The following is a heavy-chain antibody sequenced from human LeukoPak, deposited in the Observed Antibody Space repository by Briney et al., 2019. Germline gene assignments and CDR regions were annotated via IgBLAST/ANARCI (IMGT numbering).Heavy chain of an antibody. J-gene: IGHJ4*02. CDR1: GFTFSTNA. CDR2: ISGRTGST. CDR3: AKCGNSGCHLIDY. Sequence: GGSLRLSCAASGFTFSTNAMSWVRQAPGKGLEWVSAISGRTGSTYYSDSVKGRFTISRDKSKSTLYLQMDSLRAEDTAVYYCAKCGNSGCHLIDYWGQGTLVTVSS. V-gene: IGHV3-23*01. D-gene: IGHD5-12*01.